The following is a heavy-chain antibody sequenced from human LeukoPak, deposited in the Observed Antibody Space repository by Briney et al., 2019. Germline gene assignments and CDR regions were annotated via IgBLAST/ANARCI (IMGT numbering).Heavy chain of an antibody. Sequence: GGSLRLSCAASGFTVSNNYMNWVRQAPGKGLEWVSVIYSGGSTYYADSVKGRFTISRDSSKNTLYLQMNSLRAEDTAVYFCAKSTRAVMAMMDVWGKGTTVTVSS. J-gene: IGHJ6*04. D-gene: IGHD3-16*01. CDR1: GFTVSNNY. CDR2: IYSGGST. CDR3: AKSTRAVMAMMDV. V-gene: IGHV3-66*01.